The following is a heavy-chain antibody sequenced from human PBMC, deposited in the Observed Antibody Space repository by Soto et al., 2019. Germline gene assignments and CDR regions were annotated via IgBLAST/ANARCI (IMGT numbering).Heavy chain of an antibody. J-gene: IGHJ6*02. CDR2: ISGSGATT. Sequence: GGSLRLSCAASGFTFNTYAMSWVRQGPGQGLEWVSSISGSGATTYHAESVKGRFSISRDNSKDTLYLQMNRLRAEDTAVYYCAKGEYYYDSSGPYGMDVWGQGTTVTVSS. CDR3: AKGEYYYDSSGPYGMDV. D-gene: IGHD3-22*01. CDR1: GFTFNTYA. V-gene: IGHV3-23*01.